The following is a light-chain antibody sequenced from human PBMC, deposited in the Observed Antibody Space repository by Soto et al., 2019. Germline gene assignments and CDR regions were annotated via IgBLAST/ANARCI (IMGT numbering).Light chain of an antibody. J-gene: IGKJ1*01. V-gene: IGKV1-39*01. CDR3: QQSYSTPWT. CDR2: DAS. CDR1: QSISSY. Sequence: DIPMTQSPSSLSASVGDRVTITCRASQSISSYLNWYQQKPGKAPKLLIYDASSLQSGVPSRFSGSGSGTDSTLTISSLQPEDFATYYCQQSYSTPWTFGQGTKVEIK.